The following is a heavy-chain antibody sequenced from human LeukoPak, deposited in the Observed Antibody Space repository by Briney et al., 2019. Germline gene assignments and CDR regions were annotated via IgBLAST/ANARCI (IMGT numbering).Heavy chain of an antibody. D-gene: IGHD1-7*01. J-gene: IGHJ6*03. CDR2: ITSSGTYI. CDR3: AREVIDWNYAYYYYMDV. Sequence: GGSLRLSCAASGFTFDDYGMNWVRQAPGRALEWVSSITSSGTYIFYADSVKGRFTISRDNAKNSLYLQMNSLRAEDTAVYYCAREVIDWNYAYYYYMDVWGKGTTVTVSS. V-gene: IGHV3-21*01. CDR1: GFTFDDYG.